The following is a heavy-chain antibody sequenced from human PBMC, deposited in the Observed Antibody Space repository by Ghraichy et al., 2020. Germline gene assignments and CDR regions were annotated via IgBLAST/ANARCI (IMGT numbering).Heavy chain of an antibody. Sequence: GVLNISCAASGFTISSYWMAWVRQAPGKGLEWVANIKQDGSEKNYVASVKGRFTISRDNAKNSLYLQMNSLRAEDTAVYYCARDLYSESYSDDYWGQGTLVTVSS. CDR1: GFTISSYW. D-gene: IGHD1-26*01. CDR2: IKQDGSEK. V-gene: IGHV3-7*01. CDR3: ARDLYSESYSDDY. J-gene: IGHJ4*02.